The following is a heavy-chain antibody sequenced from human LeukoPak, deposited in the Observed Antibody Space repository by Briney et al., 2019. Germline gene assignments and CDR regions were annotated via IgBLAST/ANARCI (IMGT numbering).Heavy chain of an antibody. CDR2: IYSGGST. CDR1: GFTVSINY. D-gene: IGHD3-9*01. J-gene: IGHJ4*02. CDR3: ARDYENYDIFTGYSNTPLGY. V-gene: IGHV3-66*02. Sequence: GGSLRLSCAASGFTVSINYMSCVRQAPGKGLECVSVIYSGGSTYYADSVKGRFTMSRDNSKNAMYLQMHSLRTEDTAVYYCARDYENYDIFTGYSNTPLGYWGQGTLVTVSS.